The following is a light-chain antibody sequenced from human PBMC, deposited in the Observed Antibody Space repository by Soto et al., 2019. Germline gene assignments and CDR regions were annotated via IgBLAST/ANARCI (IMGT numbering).Light chain of an antibody. CDR3: QHYYHWPPGYT. CDR2: GLS. V-gene: IGKV3-15*01. Sequence: EIVMTQYPATLSVSPGERATLSCRASQSIRTNLAWYQQKVGQAPRLLIYGLSTRATGIPARFSGSGSGTEFTLTISSLQSEDFAVYYCQHYYHWPPGYTFGPGTKLDIK. J-gene: IGKJ2*01. CDR1: QSIRTN.